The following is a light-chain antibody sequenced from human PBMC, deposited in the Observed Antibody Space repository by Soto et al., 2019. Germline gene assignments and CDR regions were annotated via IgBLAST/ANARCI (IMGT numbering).Light chain of an antibody. CDR1: QSVRSN. CDR3: QQRTNWPIT. Sequence: EIVMTQSPATLSVSPGERATLSCRASQSVRSNLAWYQQKPGQAPRLLIYGASTRATGIPARFSGSGSGTDFTLTISRLEPEDFAVYYCQQRTNWPITFGQGTRLEIK. J-gene: IGKJ5*01. CDR2: GAS. V-gene: IGKV3-15*01.